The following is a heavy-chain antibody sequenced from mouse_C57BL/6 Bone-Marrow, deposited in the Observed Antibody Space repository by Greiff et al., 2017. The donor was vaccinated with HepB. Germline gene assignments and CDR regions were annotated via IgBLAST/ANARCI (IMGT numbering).Heavy chain of an antibody. Sequence: EVKLQESGPELVKPGASVKMSCKASGYTFTDYNMHWVKQSHGKSLEWIGYINPNNGGTSYNQKFKGKATLTVNKSSSTAYMELRSLTSEDSAVYYCARDLLHWYFDVWCTGTTVTVSS. D-gene: IGHD2-10*01. CDR3: ARDLLHWYFDV. CDR2: INPNNGGT. CDR1: GYTFTDYN. J-gene: IGHJ1*03. V-gene: IGHV1-22*01.